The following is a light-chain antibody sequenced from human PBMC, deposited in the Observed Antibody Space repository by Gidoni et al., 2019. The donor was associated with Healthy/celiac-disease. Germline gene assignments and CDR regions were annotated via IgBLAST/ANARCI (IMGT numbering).Light chain of an antibody. CDR3: RQRSNWPRT. CDR1: QSVSSY. V-gene: IGKV3-11*01. J-gene: IGKJ1*01. CDR2: DAC. Sequence: EIVLTQPPATLSLSPGERASLSCRASQSVSSYLAWYQPKPGQAPRLLIYDACNRATGIPARFSGSGSGTDFTITISSLEPEDYAVYYCRQRSNWPRTFGQGTKVEIK.